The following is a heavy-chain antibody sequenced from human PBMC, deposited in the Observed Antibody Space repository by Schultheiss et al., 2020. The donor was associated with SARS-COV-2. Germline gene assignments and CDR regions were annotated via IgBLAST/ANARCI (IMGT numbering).Heavy chain of an antibody. V-gene: IGHV1-3*01. CDR2: INAGNGNT. J-gene: IGHJ6*02. CDR3: ARGRLWFGTRYYGMDV. Sequence: ASVKVSCKASGYTFTSYAMHWVRQAPGQRLEWMGWINAGNGNTKYSQKFQGRVTITRDTSASTAYMELSSLRSEDTAVYYCARGRLWFGTRYYGMDVWGQGTTVTVSS. D-gene: IGHD3-10*01. CDR1: GYTFTSYA.